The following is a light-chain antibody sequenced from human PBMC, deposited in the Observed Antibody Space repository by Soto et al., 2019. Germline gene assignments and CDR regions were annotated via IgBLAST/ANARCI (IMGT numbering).Light chain of an antibody. CDR1: SSDVGGYNY. V-gene: IGLV2-11*01. J-gene: IGLJ1*01. Sequence: QSALTQPRSVSGSPGQSVTISCTGTSSDVGGYNYVSWYQQHPGKAPKLMMYDVSKRPSWVPDRFSGSKSGNTASLTISGLQAEDEADYYCCSYAGTYTHYVFGTGTKLTVL. CDR3: CSYAGTYTHYV. CDR2: DVS.